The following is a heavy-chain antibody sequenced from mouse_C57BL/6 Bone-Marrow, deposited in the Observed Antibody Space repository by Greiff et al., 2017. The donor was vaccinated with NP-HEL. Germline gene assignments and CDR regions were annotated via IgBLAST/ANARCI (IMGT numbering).Heavy chain of an antibody. CDR2: IYPRSGNT. D-gene: IGHD1-1*01. CDR1: GYTFTSYG. CDR3: AREDYYGSSYGAMDY. V-gene: IGHV1-81*01. Sequence: VQLQQSGAELARPGASVKLSCKASGYTFTSYGISWVKQRTGQGLEWIGEIYPRSGNTYYNEKFKGKATLTADKSSSTAYMELRSLTSEDSAVYFCAREDYYGSSYGAMDYWGQGTSVTVSS. J-gene: IGHJ4*01.